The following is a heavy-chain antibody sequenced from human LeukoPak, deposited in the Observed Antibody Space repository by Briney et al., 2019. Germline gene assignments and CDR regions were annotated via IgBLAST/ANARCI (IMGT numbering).Heavy chain of an antibody. CDR1: GYTFTSHG. CDR2: ISAYNGNT. Sequence: GASVKVSCKASGYTFTSHGISWVRQAPGQGLEWMGWISAYNGNTNYAQKFQGRVTMTTHASTSTAYMELRSLRSDDTAVYYCATGITYYDSSGKAAFDIRGQGTMVTVSS. J-gene: IGHJ3*02. V-gene: IGHV1-18*01. D-gene: IGHD3-22*01. CDR3: ATGITYYDSSGKAAFDI.